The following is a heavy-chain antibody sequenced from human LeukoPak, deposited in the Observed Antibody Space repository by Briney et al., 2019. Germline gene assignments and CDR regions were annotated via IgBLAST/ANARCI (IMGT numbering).Heavy chain of an antibody. D-gene: IGHD2-15*01. CDR2: ISSSSSYI. V-gene: IGHV3-21*01. CDR1: GFTFSSYS. CDR3: ARIGCSGGSCYSVDDAFDI. J-gene: IGHJ3*02. Sequence: GGSLRLSCAASGFTFSSYSMNWVRQAPGKGLEWVSSISSSSSYIYYADSVKGRFTISRDNAKNSLYLQMNSLRAEDTAVYYCARIGCSGGSCYSVDDAFDIWGQGTMVTVSS.